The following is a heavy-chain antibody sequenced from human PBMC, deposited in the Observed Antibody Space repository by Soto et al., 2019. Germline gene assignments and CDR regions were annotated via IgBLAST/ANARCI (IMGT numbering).Heavy chain of an antibody. CDR1: GFTFSSYA. V-gene: IGHV3-23*01. J-gene: IGHJ4*02. Sequence: EVQLLESGGGLVQPGGSLRLSCAASGFTFSSYAMSWVRQAPGKGLEWVSAISGRGGSTYYADSVKVRFTISRDNSKNTLYLQMNSLRAEDTAVYYCAKDKVPYSGSYWSYWGQGTLVTVSS. CDR3: AKDKVPYSGSYWSY. D-gene: IGHD1-26*01. CDR2: ISGRGGST.